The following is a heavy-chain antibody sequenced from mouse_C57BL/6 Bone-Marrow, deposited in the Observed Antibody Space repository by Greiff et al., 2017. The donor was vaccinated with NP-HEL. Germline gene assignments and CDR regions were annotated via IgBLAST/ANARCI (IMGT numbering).Heavy chain of an antibody. D-gene: IGHD2-3*01. CDR2: INPDSSTI. Sequence: GVDFSRYWMSWVRRAPGKGLEWIGEINPDSSTINYAPSLKDKFIISRDNAKNTLYLQMSKVRSEDTALYYCARAPDGYYWYFDVWGTGTTVTVSS. V-gene: IGHV4-1*01. CDR1: GVDFSRYW. J-gene: IGHJ1*03. CDR3: ARAPDGYYWYFDV.